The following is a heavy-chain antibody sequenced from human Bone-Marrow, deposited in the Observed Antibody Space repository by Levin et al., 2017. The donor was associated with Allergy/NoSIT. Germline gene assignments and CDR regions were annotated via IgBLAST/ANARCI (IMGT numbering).Heavy chain of an antibody. D-gene: IGHD2-15*01. CDR3: ARGFTTYCSGGSCYSGLVDY. Sequence: GESLKISCAASGFTFSSYWMSWVRQAPGKGLEWVANIKQDGSEKYYVDSVKGRFTISRDNAKNSLYLQMNSLRAEDTAVYYCARGFTTYCSGGSCYSGLVDYWGQGTLVTVSS. V-gene: IGHV3-7*01. CDR1: GFTFSSYW. CDR2: IKQDGSEK. J-gene: IGHJ4*02.